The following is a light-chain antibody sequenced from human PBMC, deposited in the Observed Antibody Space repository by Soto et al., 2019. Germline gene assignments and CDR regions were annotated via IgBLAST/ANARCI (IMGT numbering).Light chain of an antibody. J-gene: IGLJ1*01. CDR2: EVS. Sequence: QSSLAQPPSASGSPGQSVTISCAGTSNDVGGYNFVSWYQQHPGKAPKLMIFEVSKRPSGVPDRFSGSTSGTPASLTVSGLKAEDEADYYCSSYGGNTVFYVFGTGTTGTLL. V-gene: IGLV2-8*01. CDR1: SNDVGGYNF. CDR3: SSYGGNTVFYV.